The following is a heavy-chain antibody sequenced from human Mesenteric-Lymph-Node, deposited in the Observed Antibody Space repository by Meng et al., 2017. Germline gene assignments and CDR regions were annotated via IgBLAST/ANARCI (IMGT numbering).Heavy chain of an antibody. CDR3: ARVERDYGDAFDI. V-gene: IGHV3-66*02. CDR2: IYSGGST. CDR1: GFTVSSNY. D-gene: IGHD4-17*01. Sequence: GESLKISCAASGFTVSSNYMSWVRQAPGKGLEWVSVIYSGGSTYCADSVKGRFTIPRDNSKNTLYLQMNSLRAEDTAVYYCARVERDYGDAFDIWGQGTMVTVSS. J-gene: IGHJ3*02.